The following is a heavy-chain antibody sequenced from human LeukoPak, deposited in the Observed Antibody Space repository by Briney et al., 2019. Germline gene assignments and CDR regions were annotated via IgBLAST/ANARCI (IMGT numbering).Heavy chain of an antibody. CDR2: ISSSGSTI. CDR3: VKGGSGYQYYFDY. V-gene: IGHV3-48*04. D-gene: IGHD3-22*01. Sequence: PGGSLRLSCAASGFTFSSYGMNWVRQAPGKGLEWVSYISSSGSTIYYADSVKGRFTISRDNAKNTLYLQMNSLRAEDTAVYYCVKGGSGYQYYFDYWGQGTLVTVSS. CDR1: GFTFSSYG. J-gene: IGHJ4*02.